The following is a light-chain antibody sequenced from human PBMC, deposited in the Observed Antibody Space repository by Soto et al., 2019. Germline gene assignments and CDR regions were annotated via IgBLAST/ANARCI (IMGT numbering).Light chain of an antibody. Sequence: QSALTQPASVSGSPGQSITISCTGTSSDVGSYNLVSWYQQLPGKAPKLMIYEGSKRPSGVSNRFSGSKSGNTASLTISGLQAEDEAAYYCCSYAGENTLVFGGGTKVTVL. CDR3: CSYAGENTLV. CDR2: EGS. V-gene: IGLV2-23*01. J-gene: IGLJ2*01. CDR1: SSDVGSYNL.